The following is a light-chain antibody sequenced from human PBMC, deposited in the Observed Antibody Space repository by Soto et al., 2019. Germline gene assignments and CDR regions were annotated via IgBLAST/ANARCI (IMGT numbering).Light chain of an antibody. CDR3: QQFNSWPRT. Sequence: IVMTQSLATVSASPGERVTLSCRASQSVSGNVAWYHQKPGQPPRLLVYGASTTATDIPARFFGSGSETDFTLTITRLQSEDFGTYYCQQFNSWPRTFGQGTKVEIK. CDR2: GAS. J-gene: IGKJ1*01. CDR1: QSVSGN. V-gene: IGKV3-15*01.